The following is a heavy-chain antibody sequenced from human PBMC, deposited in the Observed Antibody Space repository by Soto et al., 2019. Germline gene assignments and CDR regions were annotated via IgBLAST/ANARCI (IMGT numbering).Heavy chain of an antibody. D-gene: IGHD6-19*01. Sequence: EVQLVESGGGLVQPGGSLRLSCVASGFTLSSYCMTWVRQAPGKGLEWVANIKSDGSEENYVDSVKGRFTISRDNANNSLSLQMNSLRVEDTGIYYCARGRAVAVWGQGTLVIVSS. V-gene: IGHV3-7*02. CDR1: GFTLSSYC. CDR3: ARGRAVAV. CDR2: IKSDGSEE. J-gene: IGHJ4*02.